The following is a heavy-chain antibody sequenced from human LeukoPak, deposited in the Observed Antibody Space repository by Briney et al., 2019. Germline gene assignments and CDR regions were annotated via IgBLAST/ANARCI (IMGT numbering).Heavy chain of an antibody. CDR1: GFTFSSYG. J-gene: IGHJ3*02. CDR2: ISVSGGST. Sequence: GGSLRLSCAASGFTFSSYGMSWVRQAPGKGLEWVSAISVSGGSTYYADSVKGRFTISRDNSKNTLYLQMNSLRAEDTAVYYCAKDGLLWFGELSYAFDIWGQGTMVTVSS. CDR3: AKDGLLWFGELSYAFDI. V-gene: IGHV3-23*01. D-gene: IGHD3-10*01.